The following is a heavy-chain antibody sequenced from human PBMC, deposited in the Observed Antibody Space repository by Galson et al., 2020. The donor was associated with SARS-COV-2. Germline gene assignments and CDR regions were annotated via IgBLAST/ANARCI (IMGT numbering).Heavy chain of an antibody. CDR3: ARDGGIAAAGKGIWFDS. V-gene: IGHV1-69*13. J-gene: IGHJ5*01. CDR2: IIPIFNTP. CDR1: GGIFISNA. D-gene: IGHD6-13*01. Sequence: SVKVSCKASGGIFISNAISWVRQAPGRGLEWMGGIIPIFNTPKYAQKFQGRVTITADASTSTAYMELTGLRSEDRAVYYCARDGGIAAAGKGIWFDSWGQGTLVTVSS.